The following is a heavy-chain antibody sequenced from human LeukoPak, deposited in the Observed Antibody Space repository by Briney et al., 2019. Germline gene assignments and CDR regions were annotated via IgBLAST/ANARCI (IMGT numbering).Heavy chain of an antibody. CDR1: RYSFNSHH. J-gene: IGHJ6*02. V-gene: IGHV1-46*02. D-gene: IGHD3-10*01. Sequence: ASVKVSCTTSRYSFNSHHVHWVRQAPGQGLEWMGINFFHDGSTSNTQKFQGRVTMIRDTSTSTVYMELSSLRSEDTAVYYCARDSGNYHYDMDVWGQGTTVIVSS. CDR2: NFFHDGST. CDR3: ARDSGNYHYDMDV.